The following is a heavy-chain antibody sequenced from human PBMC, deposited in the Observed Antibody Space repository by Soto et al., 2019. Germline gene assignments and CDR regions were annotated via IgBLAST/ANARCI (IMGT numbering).Heavy chain of an antibody. J-gene: IGHJ4*01. Sequence: GGSLRLSCAVSGFTVSNNYMSWVRQAPGKGPEGVSVIYSGGYTAYEDSVKGRFTISRDNSKNTLYLQMNSLRADDTAVYYCAREAGCSGTNCNVYFDYWGLGTLVTFCS. CDR2: IYSGGYT. CDR1: GFTVSNNY. CDR3: AREAGCSGTNCNVYFDY. D-gene: IGHD2-15*01. V-gene: IGHV3-53*01.